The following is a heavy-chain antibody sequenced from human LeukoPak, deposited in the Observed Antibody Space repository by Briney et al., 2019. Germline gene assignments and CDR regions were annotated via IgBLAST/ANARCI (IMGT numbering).Heavy chain of an antibody. Sequence: GGSLRLSCAASGFTFSSYSMNWVRQAPGKGLEWVSSIGGRRTYTYYADSVKGRFTISRDNAKNSLDLQMNNLRAEDTAVYYCARGDDYGDRNYLDSWGQGTLVTVSS. CDR1: GFTFSSYS. J-gene: IGHJ4*02. CDR3: ARGDDYGDRNYLDS. V-gene: IGHV3-21*06. CDR2: IGGRRTYT. D-gene: IGHD4-17*01.